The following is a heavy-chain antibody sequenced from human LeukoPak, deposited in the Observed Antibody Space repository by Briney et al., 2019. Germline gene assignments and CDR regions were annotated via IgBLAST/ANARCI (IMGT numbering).Heavy chain of an antibody. CDR1: GYTFISYG. Sequence: ASVSVSCKASGYTFISYGISWVRQAPGQGLEWMGWISGYNGNTYYAQNLQGRVTMTTDTSTSTVYMERRSLRTDDTAVYYCARDLFYGSGTYSDVFDIWGQGKTVTVSS. V-gene: IGHV1-18*01. CDR2: ISGYNGNT. J-gene: IGHJ3*02. D-gene: IGHD3-10*01. CDR3: ARDLFYGSGTYSDVFDI.